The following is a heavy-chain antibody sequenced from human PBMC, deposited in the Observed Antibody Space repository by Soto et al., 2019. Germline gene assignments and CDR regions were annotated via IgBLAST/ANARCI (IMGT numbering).Heavy chain of an antibody. CDR3: ARGSSYFGSGSYCDY. CDR2: MNPNSGNR. CDR1: GYTFNTYD. V-gene: IGHV1-8*01. Sequence: ASVKVSCKASGYTFNTYDINWVRQAPGQGLEWMGWMNPNSGNRAYVQRFVGRVTLTTDNSISTAYMELNSLTSDDTAVYYCARGSSYFGSGSYCDYWGHGTLVTVSS. D-gene: IGHD3-10*01. J-gene: IGHJ4*01.